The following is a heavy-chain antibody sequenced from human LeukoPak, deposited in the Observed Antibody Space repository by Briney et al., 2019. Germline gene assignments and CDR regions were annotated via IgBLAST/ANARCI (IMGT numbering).Heavy chain of an antibody. CDR2: INRSGST. D-gene: IGHD3-22*01. Sequence: PSETLSLTCAVYGGSFSGYYWSWIRGPPGKGREGIGEINRSGSTNYNPSRKSRVPISEGKSKNQVALTLSSVTAADTAVYYCARTDYDSSGYYSYWGQGTLVSVSS. V-gene: IGHV4-34*01. J-gene: IGHJ4*02. CDR3: ARTDYDSSGYYSY. CDR1: GGSFSGYY.